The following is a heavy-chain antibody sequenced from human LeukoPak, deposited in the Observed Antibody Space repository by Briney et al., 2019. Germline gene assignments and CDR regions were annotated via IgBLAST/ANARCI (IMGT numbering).Heavy chain of an antibody. D-gene: IGHD2-15*01. J-gene: IGHJ4*02. CDR1: GLTFSTYT. CDR2: ISSSSSYL. V-gene: IGHV3-21*04. CDR3: AKDQLNRFCSGGSCSITHDY. Sequence: GGSLRLSCAASGLTFSTYTMNWVRQAPGKGLEWVSSISSSSSYLYYADSVKGRFTISRANAKNSLYLQMNSLRADDTAVYYCAKDQLNRFCSGGSCSITHDYWGQGTLVTVSS.